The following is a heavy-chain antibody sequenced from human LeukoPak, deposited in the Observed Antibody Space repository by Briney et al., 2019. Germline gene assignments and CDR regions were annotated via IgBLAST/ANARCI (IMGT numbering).Heavy chain of an antibody. CDR2: ISSSSGTI. Sequence: GGSLRLSCAASGFTFSTYSMKWVRQAPGKGLEWVSYISSSSGTIYYADSVKGRFTISRDSAKNSLYLQMNGLRDEDTAVYYCARDQSDYYGSGSYSEGSYWGQGTLVTVSS. CDR3: ARDQSDYYGSGSYSEGSY. CDR1: GFTFSTYS. J-gene: IGHJ4*02. D-gene: IGHD3-10*01. V-gene: IGHV3-48*02.